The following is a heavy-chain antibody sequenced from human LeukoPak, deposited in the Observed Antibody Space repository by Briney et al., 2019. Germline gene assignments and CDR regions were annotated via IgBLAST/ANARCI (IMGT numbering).Heavy chain of an antibody. CDR1: GFTFSSYS. D-gene: IGHD4-17*01. Sequence: GGSPRLSXAASGFTFSSYSMNWVRQAPGKGLEWVSSISSSSSYIYYAGSVKGRFTISRDNAKNSLYLQMNSLRAEDTAVYYCARDLDYGDPSDYWGQGTLVTVSS. J-gene: IGHJ4*02. V-gene: IGHV3-21*01. CDR3: ARDLDYGDPSDY. CDR2: ISSSSSYI.